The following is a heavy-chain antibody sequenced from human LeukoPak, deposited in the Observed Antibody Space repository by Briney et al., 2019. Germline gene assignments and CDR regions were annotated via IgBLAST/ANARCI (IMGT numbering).Heavy chain of an antibody. V-gene: IGHV3-48*01. CDR2: ISSSGSTI. CDR3: ARDDLGTSYYYCGMDV. CDR1: GFTFGSYS. Sequence: GGSLRLSCAASGFTFGSYSMNWVRQAPGKGLEWVSYISSSGSTIYYADSVKGRFTISRDNAKNSLYLQMNSLRAEDTAVYYCARDDLGTSYYYCGMDVWGQGTTVTVSS. D-gene: IGHD3/OR15-3a*01. J-gene: IGHJ6*02.